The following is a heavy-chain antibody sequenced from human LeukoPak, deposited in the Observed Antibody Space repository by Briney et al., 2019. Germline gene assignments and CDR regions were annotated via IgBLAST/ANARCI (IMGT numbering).Heavy chain of an antibody. D-gene: IGHD6-6*01. CDR2: IAGSGGST. CDR3: AKHLGWPLEYSSSFDY. V-gene: IGHV3-23*01. Sequence: PGGSLRLSCAASGFTFSSYAMSWVRQAPGKGLEWVSAIAGSGGSTYYADSVKGRFTFSRDNSKNTLYLQMNSLRAEDTAVYYCAKHLGWPLEYSSSFDYWGQGALVTVSS. J-gene: IGHJ4*02. CDR1: GFTFSSYA.